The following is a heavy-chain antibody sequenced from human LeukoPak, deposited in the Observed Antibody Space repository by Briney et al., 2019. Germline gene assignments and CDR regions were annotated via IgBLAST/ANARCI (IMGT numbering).Heavy chain of an antibody. J-gene: IGHJ6*02. CDR1: GFTFSSYG. V-gene: IGHV3-30*03. CDR2: ISYDGSNK. Sequence: GRSLRLSCAASGFTFSSYGMHWVRQAPGKGLEWVAVISYDGSNKYYADSVKGRFTISRDNSKKTLFLQMNSLRSDDAAVYYCARAKIIQSITHMDVWGQGTTVTVSS. D-gene: IGHD5-18*01. CDR3: ARAKIIQSITHMDV.